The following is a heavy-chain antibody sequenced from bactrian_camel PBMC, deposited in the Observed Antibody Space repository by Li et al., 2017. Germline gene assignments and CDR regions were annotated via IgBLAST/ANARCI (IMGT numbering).Heavy chain of an antibody. D-gene: IGHD2*01. CDR1: GYTISSGY. J-gene: IGHJ4*01. V-gene: IGHV3S53*01. CDR2: VDSDGTT. Sequence: HVQLVESGGGSVQAGGSLRLSCSASGYTISSGYMGWFHQAPGKEREGVAAVDSDGTTTYADSMKGRFTISRDNAENTLYLQMESLKPEDTGVYYCAADHSWLLVNFMEADFDYWGQGTQVTVS. CDR3: AADHSWLLVNFMEADFDY.